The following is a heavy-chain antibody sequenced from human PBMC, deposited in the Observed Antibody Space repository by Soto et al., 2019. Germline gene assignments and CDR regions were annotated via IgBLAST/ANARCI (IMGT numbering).Heavy chain of an antibody. J-gene: IGHJ6*02. Sequence: GGSLRLSCAASGFTFDDYAMHWVRQAPGKGLEWVSYISSSGSTIYYADSVKGRFTISRDNAKNSLYLQMNSLRAEDTAVYYCARDQRDGYNYEDYYYYGMDVWGQGTTVTVSS. CDR3: ARDQRDGYNYEDYYYYGMDV. D-gene: IGHD5-12*01. CDR2: ISSSGSTI. CDR1: GFTFDDYA. V-gene: IGHV3-48*03.